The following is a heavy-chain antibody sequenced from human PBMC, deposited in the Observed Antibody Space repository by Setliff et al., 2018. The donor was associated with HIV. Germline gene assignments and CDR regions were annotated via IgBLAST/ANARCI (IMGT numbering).Heavy chain of an antibody. J-gene: IGHJ6*03. D-gene: IGHD3-10*01. V-gene: IGHV4-61*09. CDR2: IYTSGST. CDR3: ALGMVRGARYYYYYYMDV. CDR1: GGSISSGSYY. Sequence: SEILSLTCTVSGGSISSGSYYWSWIRQPAGKGLEWIGHIYTSGSTNYNPSLKSRVTISADTSENQFSLKLRSVTAADTAVYYCALGMVRGARYYYYYYMDVWGKGTTVTVSS.